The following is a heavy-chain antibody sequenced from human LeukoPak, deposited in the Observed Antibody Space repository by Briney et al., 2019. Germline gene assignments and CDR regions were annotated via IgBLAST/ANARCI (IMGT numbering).Heavy chain of an antibody. CDR1: GFTFSSYS. CDR2: ISSSSTI. J-gene: IGHJ4*02. CDR3: ARDYAGYYYGSRSFDY. D-gene: IGHD3-10*01. Sequence: GGSLRLSCAASGFTFSSYSMNWVRQAPGKGLEWVPYISSSSTIYYADSVKGRFTISRDNAKNSLYLQMNSLRAEDTAVYYCARDYAGYYYGSRSFDYWGQGTLVTVSS. V-gene: IGHV3-48*01.